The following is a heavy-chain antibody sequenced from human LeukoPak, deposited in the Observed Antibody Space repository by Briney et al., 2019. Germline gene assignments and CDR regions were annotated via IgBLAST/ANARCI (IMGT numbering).Heavy chain of an antibody. V-gene: IGHV1-18*01. J-gene: IGHJ6*03. Sequence: ASVKVSCKASGYTFTSYGISWVRQAPGQGLEWMGWISAYNGNTNYAQKLQGRVTMTTDTSTSAAYMELRSLRSEDTAVYYCARGGIAARNYYYMDVWGKGTTVTVSS. CDR3: ARGGIAARNYYYMDV. CDR1: GYTFTSYG. D-gene: IGHD6-6*01. CDR2: ISAYNGNT.